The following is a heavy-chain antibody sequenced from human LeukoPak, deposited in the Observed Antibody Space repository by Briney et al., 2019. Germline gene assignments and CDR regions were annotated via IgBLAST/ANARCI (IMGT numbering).Heavy chain of an antibody. J-gene: IGHJ4*02. Sequence: GGSLRLSCAASGFTFSDYYMNWIRQAPGKGLEWVSYIKSSSSLKDYADSVRGRFTISRDNAKNSLFLQMDSLRAEDTAVYYCARGGSLLQSTFGLWGRGTLVSVS. CDR2: IKSSSSLK. D-gene: IGHD2-21*01. CDR1: GFTFSDYY. CDR3: ARGGSLLQSTFGL. V-gene: IGHV3-11*05.